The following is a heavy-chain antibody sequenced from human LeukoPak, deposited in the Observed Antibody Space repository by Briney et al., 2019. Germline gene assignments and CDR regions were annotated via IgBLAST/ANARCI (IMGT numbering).Heavy chain of an antibody. CDR1: GFNFSTYN. J-gene: IGHJ4*02. V-gene: IGHV3-48*04. Sequence: GGSLRLSCAVSGFNFSTYNMNWVRQAPGKGLEWVSYISTSSRTIYYADSVKGRFTISRDNTKKSLYLQMNSLTAEDTAFYYCAREEGPYFDCWGQGTLVTVSS. CDR3: AREEGPYFDC. CDR2: ISTSSRTI.